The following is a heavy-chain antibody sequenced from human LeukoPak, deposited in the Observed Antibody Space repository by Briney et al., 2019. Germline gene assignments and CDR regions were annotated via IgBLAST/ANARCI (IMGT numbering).Heavy chain of an antibody. D-gene: IGHD2-15*01. J-gene: IGHJ4*02. CDR3: AREAEGYCSGGRCYGKGFDY. CDR1: GYTFTGYY. V-gene: IGHV1-2*02. CDR2: INPNSGGT. Sequence: ASVRVSCKASGYTFTGYYMHWVRQAPGQGPEWMAWINPNSGGTNYAQKFQGRVTMTRDTSISTAYMELSRLRPDDTAVYYCAREAEGYCSGGRCYGKGFDYWGQGTLVTVSS.